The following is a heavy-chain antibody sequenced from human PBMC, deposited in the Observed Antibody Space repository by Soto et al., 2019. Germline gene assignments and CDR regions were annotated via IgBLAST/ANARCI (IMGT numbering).Heavy chain of an antibody. D-gene: IGHD3-22*01. CDR3: ARDWGELYYYDSSGYPQPRHYYYGMDV. CDR2: IIPIFGTA. J-gene: IGHJ6*02. Sequence: VKVSCKAYEGSFSICAISWVRQAPGQGLEWMGGIIPIFGTANYAQKFQGRVTITADESTSTAYMELSSLRSEDTAVYYCARDWGELYYYDSSGYPQPRHYYYGMDVWGQGTTVTVSS. CDR1: EGSFSICA. V-gene: IGHV1-69*01.